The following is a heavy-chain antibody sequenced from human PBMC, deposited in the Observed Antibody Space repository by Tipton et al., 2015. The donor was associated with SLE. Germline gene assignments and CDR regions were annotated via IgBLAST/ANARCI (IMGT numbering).Heavy chain of an antibody. CDR3: ARVTYSSSEGY. Sequence: SLRLSCAASGVTVSSNYMSWVRQASGKGLEGVSTIYSGGSTFYADSVKGRFTISRDNSKNTLYLQMNSLRAEDTAVYYCARVTYSSSEGYWGQGTLVTVSS. V-gene: IGHV3-53*01. CDR1: GVTVSSNY. D-gene: IGHD6-6*01. CDR2: IYSGGST. J-gene: IGHJ4*02.